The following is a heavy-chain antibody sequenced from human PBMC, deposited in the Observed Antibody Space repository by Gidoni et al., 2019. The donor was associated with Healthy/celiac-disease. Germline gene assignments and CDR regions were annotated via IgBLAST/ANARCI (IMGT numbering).Heavy chain of an antibody. D-gene: IGHD3-22*01. V-gene: IGHV3-21*01. Sequence: AASGFTFSSYSMNWVRQAPGKGLGRFTISRDNAKNSLYLQMNSLRAEDTAVYYCARDSNYDSSGYQLIPPYGMDVWGQGTTVTVSS. CDR1: GFTFSSYS. CDR3: ARDSNYDSSGYQLIPPYGMDV. J-gene: IGHJ6*02.